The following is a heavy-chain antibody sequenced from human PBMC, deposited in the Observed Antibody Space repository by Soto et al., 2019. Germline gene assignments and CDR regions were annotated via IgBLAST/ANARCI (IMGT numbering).Heavy chain of an antibody. CDR3: AKNLPRTGRFDY. V-gene: IGHV4-39*01. Sequence: PSETLSLTCTLSGASITSTTYFWAWIRQPPWRGLEWVGSIYYGGKTHYNPSLKNRVTISVDRSKNQFSLQMTSLTAADTAVYYCAKNLPRTGRFDYWGQGTLVTVSS. CDR1: GASITSTTYF. J-gene: IGHJ4*02. CDR2: IYYGGKT.